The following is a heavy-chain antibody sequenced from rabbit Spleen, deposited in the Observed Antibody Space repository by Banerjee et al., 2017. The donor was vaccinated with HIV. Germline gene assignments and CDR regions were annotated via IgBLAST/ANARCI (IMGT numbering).Heavy chain of an antibody. CDR2: IDTSDGDT. Sequence: LEESGGGLVKPGGTLTLTCTVSGFSFSSNWICWVRQAPGKGLEWIACIDTSDGDTDYANWPKGRFTISKASSTTVTLQMTSLTAADTATYFCAKDLLYAGYVDYGYGTDLWGQGTLVTVS. CDR1: GFSFSSNW. J-gene: IGHJ4*01. CDR3: AKDLLYAGYVDYGYGTDL. V-gene: IGHV1S45*01. D-gene: IGHD6-1*01.